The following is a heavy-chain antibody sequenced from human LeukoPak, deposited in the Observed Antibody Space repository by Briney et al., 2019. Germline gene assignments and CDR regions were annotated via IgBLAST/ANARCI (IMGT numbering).Heavy chain of an antibody. CDR3: ARATDAEDIVVVPAANFDY. V-gene: IGHV4-34*01. Sequence: SETLSLTCAVYGGSFSGYYWSWIRQPPEKGLEWIGEINHSGSTNYNPSLKSRVTISVDTSKNQFSLKLSSVTAADTAVYYCARATDAEDIVVVPAANFDYWGQGTLVTVSS. J-gene: IGHJ4*02. CDR2: INHSGST. CDR1: GGSFSGYY. D-gene: IGHD2-2*01.